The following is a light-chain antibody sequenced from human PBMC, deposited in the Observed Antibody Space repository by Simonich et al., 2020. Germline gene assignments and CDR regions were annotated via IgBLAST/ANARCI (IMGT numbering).Light chain of an antibody. CDR1: QSVSSSY. Sequence: EIVMTQSPANLSVSPGERATLSCRASQSVSSSYLAWYQQKPGLAPRLLIYDASSRATGIPDRFSGSGAGTDFTLTISRLEPEDFAVYYCQQYGSSPWTFGQGTKVEIK. CDR2: DAS. J-gene: IGKJ1*01. V-gene: IGKV3D-20*01. CDR3: QQYGSSPWT.